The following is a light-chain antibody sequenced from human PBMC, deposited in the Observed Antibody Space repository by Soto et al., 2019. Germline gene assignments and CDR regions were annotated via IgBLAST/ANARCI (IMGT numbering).Light chain of an antibody. CDR2: GTS. J-gene: IGKJ1*01. Sequence: DIQMTQSPSSLSAFVGDRVTITCRASQNINTFLNWYQQRPGKAPNLLIYGTSNLQSGVPSRFSGSGSGTDFTLTISSLQPEDFATYYCQESYSASWTFGHGTTVEIK. CDR3: QESYSASWT. CDR1: QNINTF. V-gene: IGKV1-39*01.